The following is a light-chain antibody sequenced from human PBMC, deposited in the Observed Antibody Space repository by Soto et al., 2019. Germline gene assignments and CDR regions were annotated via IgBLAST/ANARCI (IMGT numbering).Light chain of an antibody. CDR2: DAS. Sequence: DIQMTQSPSLLSASPRHRVTITYRASETISHFLNWYQQKPGKAPKLLIYDASSLQSGVPSRFSGSGSGADFTLTISSLQPEDFAIYYCQQSYRTPLTFGGGTKVDIK. CDR1: ETISHF. V-gene: IGKV1-39*01. J-gene: IGKJ4*01. CDR3: QQSYRTPLT.